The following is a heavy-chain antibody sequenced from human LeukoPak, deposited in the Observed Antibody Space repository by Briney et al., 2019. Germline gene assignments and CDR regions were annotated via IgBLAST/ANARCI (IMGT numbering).Heavy chain of an antibody. Sequence: PSQTLSLTCTVSGGSISSGGYYWSWIRQHPGTGLEWIGYIYYSGSTYYNPSLKSRVTISVDTSKNQFSLKLSSVTAADTAVYYCARAAGPRNWFDPWGQGTLVTVSS. CDR3: ARAAGPRNWFDP. CDR1: GGSISSGGYY. J-gene: IGHJ5*02. CDR2: IYYSGST. V-gene: IGHV4-31*03.